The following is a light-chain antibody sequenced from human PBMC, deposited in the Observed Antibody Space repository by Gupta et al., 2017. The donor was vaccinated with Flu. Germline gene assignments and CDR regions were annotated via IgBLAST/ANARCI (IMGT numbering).Light chain of an antibody. V-gene: IGKV3-11*01. CDR2: DAS. J-gene: IGKJ4*01. CDR3: QQRSNWPKVT. Sequence: DIVLTQSPATLSLSPGERATLSCRASQNVNNYLAWYQHKPGQAPRLLIYDASNRGTGIPARFSGSGSGTDFTLTISSLEPEDFALYYCQQRSNWPKVTFGGGTKVEIK. CDR1: QNVNNY.